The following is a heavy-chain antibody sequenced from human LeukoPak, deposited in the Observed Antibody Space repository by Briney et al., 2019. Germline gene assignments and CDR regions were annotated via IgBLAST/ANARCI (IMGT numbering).Heavy chain of an antibody. D-gene: IGHD2-15*01. CDR2: IYYSGST. CDR1: GGSISSGSYY. V-gene: IGHV4-39*07. J-gene: IGHJ4*02. Sequence: SETLPLTCTVSGGSISSGSYYWGWIRQPPGKGPEWIGSIYYSGSTYYNPSLKSRVTISVDTSKNQFSLKLSSVTAADTAVYYCAREHIVVVVAAYFDYWGQGTLVTVSS. CDR3: AREHIVVVVAAYFDY.